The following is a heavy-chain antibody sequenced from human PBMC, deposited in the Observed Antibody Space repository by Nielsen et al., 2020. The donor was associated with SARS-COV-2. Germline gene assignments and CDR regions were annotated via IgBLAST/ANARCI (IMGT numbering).Heavy chain of an antibody. CDR2: INHSGST. D-gene: IGHD5-18*01. V-gene: IGHV4-34*01. Sequence: SETLSLTCAVYGGSFSGYYWSWIRQPPGKGLEWIGEINHSGSTNYNPSLKSRVTISVDTSKNQFSLKLSSVTAADTAVYFCARQRGYNYGYPDYWGQGTLVTVSS. J-gene: IGHJ4*02. CDR1: GGSFSGYY. CDR3: ARQRGYNYGYPDY.